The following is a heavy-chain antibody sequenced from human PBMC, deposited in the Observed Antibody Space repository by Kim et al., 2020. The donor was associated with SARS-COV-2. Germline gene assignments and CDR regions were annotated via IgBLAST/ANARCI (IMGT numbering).Heavy chain of an antibody. CDR1: GGSISSSSYY. V-gene: IGHV4-39*01. D-gene: IGHD4-4*01. CDR2: IYYSGST. J-gene: IGHJ4*02. Sequence: SETLSLTCTVSGGSISSSSYYWGWIRQPPGKGLEWIGSIYYSGSTYYNPSLKSRVTISVDTSKNQFSLKLSSVTAADTAVYYCARHSPVTHTFDYWGQGTLVTVSS. CDR3: ARHSPVTHTFDY.